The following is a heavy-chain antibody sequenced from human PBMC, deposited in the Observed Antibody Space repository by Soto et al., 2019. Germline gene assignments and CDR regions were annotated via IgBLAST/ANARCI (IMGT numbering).Heavy chain of an antibody. V-gene: IGHV3-33*08. CDR2: IWYDASKQ. J-gene: IGHJ4*02. CDR1: GFSFSVYG. D-gene: IGHD2-15*01. CDR3: AAWAEGATEVH. Sequence: GGSLRLSCAASGFSFSVYGMHWVRQAPGKGLEWVAVIWYDASKQFYAASVEGRFTISRDNSKAILYLQMNSLRAEDTAVYYCAAWAEGATEVHWGQGTLVTVSS.